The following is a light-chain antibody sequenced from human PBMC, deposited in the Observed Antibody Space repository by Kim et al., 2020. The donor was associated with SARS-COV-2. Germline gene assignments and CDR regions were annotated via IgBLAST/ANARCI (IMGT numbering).Light chain of an antibody. V-gene: IGLV1-51*01. Sequence: QKVTISCSGSTSNIGNNYVSWYQHLPGTAPKLLIYDNSKRPSGIPARFSGSTSGTSATLGITGLQPGDEADYYCGTWDGGLSAAWVFGGGTQLTVL. CDR3: GTWDGGLSAAWV. CDR2: DNS. J-gene: IGLJ3*02. CDR1: TSNIGNNY.